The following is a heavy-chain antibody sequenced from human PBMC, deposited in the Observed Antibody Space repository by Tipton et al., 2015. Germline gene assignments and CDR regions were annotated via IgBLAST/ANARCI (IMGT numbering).Heavy chain of an antibody. J-gene: IGHJ6*02. Sequence: TLSLTCSVSGDSVSRGRSYWSWIRQPPGKGLEWIGYIYNSGSTNYNPSLESRVTISVDTSKNHFSLRLSSVTAADTAVYYCARGYSSSWAMSRLGFGPGTAYYYGMDVWGQGTTVTVSS. D-gene: IGHD6-13*01. V-gene: IGHV4-61*03. CDR2: IYNSGST. CDR1: GDSVSRGRSY. CDR3: ARGYSSSWAMSRLGFGPGTAYYYGMDV.